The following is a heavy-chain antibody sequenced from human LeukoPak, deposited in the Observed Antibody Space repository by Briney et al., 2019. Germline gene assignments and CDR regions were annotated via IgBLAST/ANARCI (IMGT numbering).Heavy chain of an antibody. CDR2: MNPNSGNT. CDR1: GYTFTSYE. J-gene: IGHJ6*03. V-gene: IGHV1-8*01. Sequence: ASVKVSCKASGYTFTSYEINWVRQATGQGLEWMGWMNPNSGNTGYAQKFQGRVTMTRNTSISTAYMELSSLRSEDTAVYYCARGMITFGGVIVNYYYYYIDVWGKGTTVTLSS. D-gene: IGHD3-16*02. CDR3: ARGMITFGGVIVNYYYYYIDV.